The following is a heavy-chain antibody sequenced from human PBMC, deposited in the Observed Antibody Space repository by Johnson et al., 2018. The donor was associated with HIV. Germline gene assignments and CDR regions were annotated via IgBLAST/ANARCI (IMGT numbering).Heavy chain of an antibody. CDR2: VSWNGSRT. Sequence: MQLVESGGGLVQPGGSLRLSCAASGFTFSNSDMNWVHQAPGKGLEWVWGVSWNGSRTHYADSVKGLFIISRDNSRNAMYLQMNSLRTEETAVYYCANLGDYSGNNGFDIWGQGTMVTVSS. D-gene: IGHD4-23*01. CDR3: ANLGDYSGNNGFDI. J-gene: IGHJ3*02. CDR1: GFTFSNSD. V-gene: IGHV3-35*01.